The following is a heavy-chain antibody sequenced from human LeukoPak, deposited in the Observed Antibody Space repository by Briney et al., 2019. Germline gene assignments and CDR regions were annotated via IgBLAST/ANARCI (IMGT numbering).Heavy chain of an antibody. CDR2: IRYDGSNK. D-gene: IGHD3-22*01. V-gene: IGHV3-30*02. Sequence: GGSLSLSCAASGFSFSSYGMHWVRHAPGEGLEWAAFIRYDGSNKYYADSVNGRFTISRDNSKNALYLQMNSLRAADTAVYYCAKDPTHYRVWDDYDSTVLSYWGQGTLVTVSS. CDR3: AKDPTHYRVWDDYDSTVLSY. J-gene: IGHJ4*02. CDR1: GFSFSSYG.